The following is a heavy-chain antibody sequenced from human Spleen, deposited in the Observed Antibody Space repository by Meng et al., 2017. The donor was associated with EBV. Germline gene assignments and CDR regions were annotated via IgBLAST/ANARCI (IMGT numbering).Heavy chain of an antibody. CDR3: ASIDSGDYGYFQH. Sequence: VWLLQAWAEVKTPGSSVKVSCQASGGTFSNYAINWVRQASGQGLEWMGGIVPVFDSANYAQNFQDRVTITADESTSTTYMELSSLRSEDTAVYYCASIDSGDYGYFQHWGQGTLVTVSS. CDR1: GGTFSNYA. J-gene: IGHJ1*01. CDR2: IVPVFDSA. D-gene: IGHD4-17*01. V-gene: IGHV1-69*01.